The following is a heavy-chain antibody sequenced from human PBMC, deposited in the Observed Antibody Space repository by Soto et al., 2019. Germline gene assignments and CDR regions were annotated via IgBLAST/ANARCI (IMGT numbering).Heavy chain of an antibody. V-gene: IGHV3-48*03. Sequence: EVQLVESGGGLVQPGGSLRLSCAASGFTFSSYEMNWVRQAPGKGLEWDSYISSSGSTIYYADSVKGRFTISRDNAKNSLYLQMNSLRAEDTAVYYCARVARWEPHVGPWGQGTLVAVSS. CDR3: ARVARWEPHVGP. CDR2: ISSSGSTI. CDR1: GFTFSSYE. J-gene: IGHJ5*02. D-gene: IGHD1-26*01.